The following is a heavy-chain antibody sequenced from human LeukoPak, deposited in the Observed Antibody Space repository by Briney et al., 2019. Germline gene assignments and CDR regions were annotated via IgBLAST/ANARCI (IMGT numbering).Heavy chain of an antibody. D-gene: IGHD2-15*01. J-gene: IGHJ4*02. Sequence: PGWSLRLSCAASGFTFSDYNMHWVRQAPGKGLDWVALMSPDGNKKYYADSVKGRFTISRDNSKNTVDLQLNSLRAEDTAVYYCARDLYFWGQGTLVTVSS. CDR3: ARDLYF. V-gene: IGHV3-30-3*01. CDR2: MSPDGNKK. CDR1: GFTFSDYN.